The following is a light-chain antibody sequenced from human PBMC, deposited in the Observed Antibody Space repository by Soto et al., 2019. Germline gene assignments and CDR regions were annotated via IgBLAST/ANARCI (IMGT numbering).Light chain of an antibody. Sequence: EIVLTQSPDTLSLSPGERATLSCRASQSVTNNYFAWYQQKPGQAPRLLIRGASSRATGIPDRFSGSGSGTDFTLTISRLEPEDFAVYYCQQCYYAPLTFGGGTKVEIK. J-gene: IGKJ4*01. CDR3: QQCYYAPLT. CDR1: QSVTNNY. CDR2: GAS. V-gene: IGKV3-20*01.